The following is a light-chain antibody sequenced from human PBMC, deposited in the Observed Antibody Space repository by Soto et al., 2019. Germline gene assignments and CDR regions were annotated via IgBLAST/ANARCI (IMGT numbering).Light chain of an antibody. CDR3: QQYYDYPPLI. J-gene: IGKJ4*01. Sequence: EIVMTQSPATLSVSPGERATLSCRASRNINRKLAWYQQKPGQAPRLLISGASTRATGIPARFSGSGSGTEFTLTISNLQSEDVAVYYCQQYYDYPPLIFGGGTKVEIK. CDR2: GAS. V-gene: IGKV3-15*01. CDR1: RNINRK.